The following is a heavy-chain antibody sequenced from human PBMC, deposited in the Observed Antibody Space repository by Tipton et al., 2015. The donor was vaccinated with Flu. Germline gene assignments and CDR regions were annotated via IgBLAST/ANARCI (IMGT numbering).Heavy chain of an antibody. Sequence: SLRLSCAASGFTVSSNYMIWVRQVPGKGLEWVSVLYSDGTTYYTESVKGRFTISRNNSKNTLYLQMNSLRAEDTAMYYCARRDPYYYYYGMDVWGQGTTVTVSS. V-gene: IGHV3-53*01. J-gene: IGHJ6*02. CDR3: ARRDPYYYYYGMDV. CDR2: LYSDGTT. CDR1: GFTVSSNY.